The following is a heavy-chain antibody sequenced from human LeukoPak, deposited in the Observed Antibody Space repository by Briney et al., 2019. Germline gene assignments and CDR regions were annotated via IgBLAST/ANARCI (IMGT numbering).Heavy chain of an antibody. CDR1: GGSFSGYY. Sequence: PSETLSLTCAVYGGSFSGYYWSWIRHPPGKGLEWIGEINHSGSTNYNPSLTSRATISVDTSKNQSSLKLSSVTAADTAVYYCAGGRGYSYVYYYYYMDVWGKGTTVTVSS. CDR2: INHSGST. J-gene: IGHJ6*03. CDR3: AGGRGYSYVYYYYYMDV. V-gene: IGHV4-34*01. D-gene: IGHD5-18*01.